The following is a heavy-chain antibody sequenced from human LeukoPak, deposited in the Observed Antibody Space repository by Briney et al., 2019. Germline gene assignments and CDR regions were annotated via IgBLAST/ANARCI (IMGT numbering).Heavy chain of an antibody. V-gene: IGHV3-64D*09. CDR2: IFTNGDTT. Sequence: GGSLRLSCSASGFAFSIYPMHWVRQAPGKGLEYVSTIFTNGDTTSYAASVKGRFTTSRDDSKNTLYLQMSSLRPEDTAVYYCVKSPSDGLDVWGQGATVTVSS. CDR1: GFAFSIYP. J-gene: IGHJ6*02. CDR3: VKSPSDGLDV.